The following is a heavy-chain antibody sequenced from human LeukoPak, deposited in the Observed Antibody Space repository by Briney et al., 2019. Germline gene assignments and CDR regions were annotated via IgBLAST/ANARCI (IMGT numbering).Heavy chain of an antibody. V-gene: IGHV3-21*01. J-gene: IGHJ4*02. D-gene: IGHD6-13*01. CDR2: ISSSSSYI. CDR1: GFTSSSYS. CDR3: AVSTGYSSSWYSRDYFDY. Sequence: GGSLRLSCAASGFTSSSYSMNWVRQAPGKGLEWVSSISSSSSYIHYADSVKGRFTISRDNAKNSLYLQMNSLRAEDTAVYYCAVSTGYSSSWYSRDYFDYWGQGTLVTVSS.